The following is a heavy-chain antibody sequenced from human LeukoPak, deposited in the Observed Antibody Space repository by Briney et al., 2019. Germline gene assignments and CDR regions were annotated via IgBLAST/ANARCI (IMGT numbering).Heavy chain of an antibody. J-gene: IGHJ4*02. D-gene: IGHD1-14*01. CDR3: ARTTGSFGPVAL. CDR2: ISSSGS. CDR1: GFTFSDYY. V-gene: IGHV3-11*06. Sequence: PGGSLRLSCAASGFTFSDYYMHWTRQAPGRGLEWVSYISSSGSYTHADSVKGRFTISRDNAKNSLYLQMNSLRAEDTALYYCARTTGSFGPVALWGQGTLVTVSS.